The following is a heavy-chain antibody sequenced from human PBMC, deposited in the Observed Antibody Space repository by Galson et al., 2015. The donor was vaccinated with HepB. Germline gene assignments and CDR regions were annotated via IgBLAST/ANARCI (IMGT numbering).Heavy chain of an antibody. CDR3: ARGDGSSWYF. D-gene: IGHD6-19*01. CDR1: GFRFSDYY. V-gene: IGHV3-11*06. CDR2: ISTSTNYK. Sequence: SLRLSCAASGFRFSDYYMSWIRQAPGKGLEWVSYISTSTNYKDYADSVKGRFTISRDNAKKSLYLQMNSLRVEDTAVYYCARGDGSSWYFWGQGTLVTVSS. J-gene: IGHJ4*02.